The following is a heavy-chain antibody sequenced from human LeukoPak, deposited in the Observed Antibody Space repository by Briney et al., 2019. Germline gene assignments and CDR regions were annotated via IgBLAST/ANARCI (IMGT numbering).Heavy chain of an antibody. CDR1: GFXLDDYA. CDR2: ISGGGDST. V-gene: IGHV3-43*02. J-gene: IGHJ4*02. D-gene: IGHD3-22*01. Sequence: GGSLRLSCAASGFXLDDYAIHWVRQAPGKGLEWVALISGGGDSTYYVDSVKDRFTISRDNSKNSLYLQMNSLTTEDTALYYCTKSTMTLRFDYWGQGTLVTVSS. CDR3: TKSTMTLRFDY.